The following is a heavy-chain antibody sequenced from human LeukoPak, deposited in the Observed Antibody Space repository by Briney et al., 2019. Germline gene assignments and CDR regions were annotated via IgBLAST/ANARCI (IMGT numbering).Heavy chain of an antibody. CDR1: GGSISGYY. V-gene: IGHV4-59*01. CDR2: IYYSGST. Sequence: SETLSLTCTVSGGSISGYYWSWIRQPPGKGLEWIGYIYYSGSTSYNPSLRSRLTISVDTSKSQFSLKLGSVTAADTAVYYCARSGSYWYFDLWGRGTLVTVSS. CDR3: ARSGSYWYFDL. J-gene: IGHJ2*01. D-gene: IGHD1-26*01.